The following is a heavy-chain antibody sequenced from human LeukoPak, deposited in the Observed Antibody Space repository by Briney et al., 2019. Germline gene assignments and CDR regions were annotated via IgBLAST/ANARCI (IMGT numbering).Heavy chain of an antibody. CDR3: ARVDGGTPGD. V-gene: IGHV1-69*04. CDR1: GGTFSSYA. Sequence: ASVKVSCKASGGTFSSYAISWVRQAPGQGLEWVGRIIPIFGIANYAQKFQGRVTITADKSTSTAYMELSSLRSEDTAVYYCARVDGGTPGDWGQGTLVTVSS. J-gene: IGHJ4*02. CDR2: IIPIFGIA. D-gene: IGHD4-23*01.